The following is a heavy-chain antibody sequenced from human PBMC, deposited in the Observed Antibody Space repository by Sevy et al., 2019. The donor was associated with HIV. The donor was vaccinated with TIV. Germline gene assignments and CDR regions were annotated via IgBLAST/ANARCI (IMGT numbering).Heavy chain of an antibody. Sequence: ASVKVSCKVSGYTFTTYRITWVRQAPGQGLESMGWISPHNGDTYYAQKFQGRVTLITDTSTTTAFMELRSLRSDDTAIYFFARAYCSGGRCYSLAFGGQGTLVTVS. CDR3: ARAYCSGGRCYSLAF. CDR1: GYTFTTYR. J-gene: IGHJ4*02. V-gene: IGHV1-18*01. D-gene: IGHD2-15*01. CDR2: ISPHNGDT.